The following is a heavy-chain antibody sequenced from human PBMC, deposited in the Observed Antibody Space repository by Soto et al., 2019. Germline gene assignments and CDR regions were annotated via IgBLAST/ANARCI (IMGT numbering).Heavy chain of an antibody. V-gene: IGHV4-39*01. Sequence: QLQLQESGPGLVKPSGTLSLTCTVSGGSFDITSSYWAWVRQPPGKRLEWIAYRYYSGSTYYNPSLESRITISVDTSTNQLSLRLSFVTAADPAVYYCATVPIVGTKPYYFDSWGQGTLVTVSS. CDR2: RYYSGST. D-gene: IGHD1-1*01. CDR1: GGSFDITSSY. J-gene: IGHJ4*02. CDR3: ATVPIVGTKPYYFDS.